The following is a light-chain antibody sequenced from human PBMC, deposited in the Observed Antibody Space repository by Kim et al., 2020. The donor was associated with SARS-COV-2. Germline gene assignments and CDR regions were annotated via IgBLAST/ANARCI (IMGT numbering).Light chain of an antibody. CDR1: SLRTYF. CDR2: GKD. V-gene: IGLV3-19*01. Sequence: SSELTQDPTVSVALGQTVRISCQGDSLRTYFAYWYQKKPGQAPILVIYGKDKRPSGIPARFSGSGSGNTASLTITGPQAEDEADYYCASRDSSGNLLVFGSGTQPTVL. CDR3: ASRDSSGNLLV. J-gene: IGLJ6*01.